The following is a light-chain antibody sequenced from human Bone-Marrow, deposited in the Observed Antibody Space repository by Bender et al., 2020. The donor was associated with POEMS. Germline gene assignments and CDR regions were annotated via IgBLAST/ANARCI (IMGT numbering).Light chain of an antibody. CDR3: SSYAGIDNFV. CDR2: DVS. CDR1: SSDVGGYKY. Sequence: QPALTQPASVSGSPGQSITISCTATSSDVGGYKYVSWYQQYPGKAPKLLIYDVSDRPSGVSSRFSGSKSGNTASLTISGLQSEDEADYFCSSYAGIDNFVFGTGTRLSVL. J-gene: IGLJ1*01. V-gene: IGLV2-14*03.